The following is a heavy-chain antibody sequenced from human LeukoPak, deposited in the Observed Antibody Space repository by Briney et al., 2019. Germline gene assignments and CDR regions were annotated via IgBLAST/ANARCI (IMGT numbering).Heavy chain of an antibody. CDR2: INPSGGST. CDR1: GYTFINYY. Sequence: ASVKVSCKASGYTFINYYMHWVRQAPGQGLEWMGIINPSGGSTSYAQNFQGRVTMTTDTSTSTAFMELRSLRSDDTAVYYCARSGVGYFYDNTGYYPLDYWGQGTLVTVS. J-gene: IGHJ4*02. D-gene: IGHD3-22*01. V-gene: IGHV1-46*01. CDR3: ARSGVGYFYDNTGYYPLDY.